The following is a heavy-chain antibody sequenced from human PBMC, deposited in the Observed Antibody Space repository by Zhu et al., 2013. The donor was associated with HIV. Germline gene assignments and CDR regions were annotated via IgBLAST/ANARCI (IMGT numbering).Heavy chain of an antibody. CDR1: GYTFTSYY. CDR3: TTALSYFDSSGYYLEYFHH. D-gene: IGHD3-22*01. J-gene: IGHJ1*01. V-gene: IGHV1-46*01. Sequence: QVQLVQSGAEVKKPGASVKVSCKASGYTFTSYYMHWVRQAPGQGLEWMGIINPSGGSTSYAQKFQGRVTMTEDTSTDTTYMELSSLRSEDTAVYYCTTALSYFDSSGYYLEYFHHWARAPGHRLL. CDR2: INPSGGST.